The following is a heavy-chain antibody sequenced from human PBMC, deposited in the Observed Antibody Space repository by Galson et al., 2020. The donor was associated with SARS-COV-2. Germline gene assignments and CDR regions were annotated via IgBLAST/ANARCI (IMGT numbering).Heavy chain of an antibody. CDR1: GGSFSGFY. CDR3: ARGGDAAIIAQSSPLAVDV. CDR2: INHSGST. V-gene: IGHV4-34*01. J-gene: IGHJ6*02. D-gene: IGHD5-18*01. Sequence: ETSETLSLTCAVYGGSFSGFYWTWIRQPPGKGLEWIGEINHSGSTNYNLSLKSRVTISVDRSKNQFSLKLNSVTAADTAVYYCARGGDAAIIAQSSPLAVDVWGQGTTVTVSS.